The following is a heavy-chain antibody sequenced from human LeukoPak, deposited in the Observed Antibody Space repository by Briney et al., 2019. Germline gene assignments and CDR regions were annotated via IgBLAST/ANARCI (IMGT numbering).Heavy chain of an antibody. J-gene: IGHJ4*02. CDR3: ASTLRDTSSWDYYFDY. D-gene: IGHD6-13*01. Sequence: SVKVSCKASGGTFSSYAITWVRQAPGQGLEWMGGIIPIFGTANYAQKFQGRVTITTDESTSTAYMELSSLRSEDTAVYYCASTLRDTSSWDYYFDYWGQGTLATVSS. V-gene: IGHV1-69*05. CDR1: GGTFSSYA. CDR2: IIPIFGTA.